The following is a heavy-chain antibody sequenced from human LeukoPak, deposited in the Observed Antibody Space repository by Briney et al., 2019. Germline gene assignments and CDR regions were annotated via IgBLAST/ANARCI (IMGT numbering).Heavy chain of an antibody. J-gene: IGHJ4*02. CDR2: IYYSGST. V-gene: IGHV4-61*01. Sequence: SETLSLTCIVSGGSVSSGSYYWSWIRQPPGKGLEWIGYIYYSGSTNYNPSLKSRVTISVDTSKNQFSLKLSSVTAADTAVYYCARRGTEDTYYFDYWGQGTLVTVSS. D-gene: IGHD3-16*01. CDR1: GGSVSSGSYY. CDR3: ARRGTEDTYYFDY.